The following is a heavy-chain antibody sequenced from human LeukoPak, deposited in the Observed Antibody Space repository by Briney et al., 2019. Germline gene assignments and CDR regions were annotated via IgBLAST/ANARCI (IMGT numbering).Heavy chain of an antibody. D-gene: IGHD3-10*01. CDR1: GFTVSTYY. J-gene: IGHJ4*02. CDR2: IYSGGNT. V-gene: IGHV3-66*01. CDR3: TRAGQWTYGFQDY. Sequence: PGGSLRLSCAASGFTVSTYYMSWVRQAPGKGREWVSIIYSGGNTYYADSVKGRFTISKDNSKSTLYLQMNSLRAEDTAVYYCTRAGQWTYGFQDYWGQGTLVTVSS.